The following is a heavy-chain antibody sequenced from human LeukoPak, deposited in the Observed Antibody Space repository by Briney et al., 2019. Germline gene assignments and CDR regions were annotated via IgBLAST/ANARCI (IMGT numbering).Heavy chain of an antibody. CDR1: GFTFSSYW. Sequence: GGSLRLSCAASGFTFSSYWMSWVRQAPGKGLEWVANIKQDGSEEYYVDSVKGRFTISRDNAKNSLYLQMNSLRAEDTAVYYCVRDPLGFGPYGMDVWGQGTTVTVSS. J-gene: IGHJ6*02. CDR3: VRDPLGFGPYGMDV. V-gene: IGHV3-7*01. D-gene: IGHD3-10*01. CDR2: IKQDGSEE.